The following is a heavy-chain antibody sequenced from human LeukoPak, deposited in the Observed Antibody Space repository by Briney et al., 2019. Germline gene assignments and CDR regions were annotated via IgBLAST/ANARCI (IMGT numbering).Heavy chain of an antibody. CDR1: GYPFTSYS. CDR3: ARDYYDSSGYYP. V-gene: IGHV1-46*01. CDR2: INPSGGST. Sequence: ASVKVSCKASGYPFTSYSMHWVRQAPGQGLEWMGMINPSGGSTSYTPKFQGRVTMSRDMSTSTVYMELSSLRSEDTAVYYCARDYYDSSGYYPWGQGTLVTVSS. J-gene: IGHJ5*02. D-gene: IGHD3-22*01.